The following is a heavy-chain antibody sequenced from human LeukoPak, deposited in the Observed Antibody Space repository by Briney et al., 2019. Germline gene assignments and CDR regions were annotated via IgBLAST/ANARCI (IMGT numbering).Heavy chain of an antibody. CDR1: GYTFTSYG. CDR2: ISAYNGNT. D-gene: IGHD4-17*01. J-gene: IGHJ3*02. CDR3: ARELRGNTVTSKGYTFDI. Sequence: VASVKVSCKASGYTFTSYGITWVRQAPGQGLEWMGWISAYNGNTNYAQRLQGRVTMTTDTSTSTAYMELRSLRSDDTAVYYCARELRGNTVTSKGYTFDIWGQGTMVTVSS. V-gene: IGHV1-18*01.